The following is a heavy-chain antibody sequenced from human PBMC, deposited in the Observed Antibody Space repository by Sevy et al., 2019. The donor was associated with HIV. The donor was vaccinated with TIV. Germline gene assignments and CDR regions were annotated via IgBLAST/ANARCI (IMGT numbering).Heavy chain of an antibody. V-gene: IGHV3-30*18. CDR1: GFTFSNYG. CDR3: AKDTGSSGYDHYGLDV. J-gene: IGHJ6*02. D-gene: IGHD6-19*01. Sequence: GGSLRLSCVASGFTFSNYGTHWVRQAPGKGLKWVAITSYNEGGENYADSVKGRFTISRDNSKNTVYLQMYGLTTEDTGVYYCAKDTGSSGYDHYGLDVWGQRTTVTVSS. CDR2: TSYNEGGE.